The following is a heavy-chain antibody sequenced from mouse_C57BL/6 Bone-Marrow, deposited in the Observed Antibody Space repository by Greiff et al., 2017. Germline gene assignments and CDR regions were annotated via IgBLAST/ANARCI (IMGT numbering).Heavy chain of an antibody. V-gene: IGHV1-82*01. CDR3: ARRYYYGSSSYWYFDV. Sequence: QVQLQQSGPELVKPGASVKISCKASGYAFSSSWMNWVKQRPGKGLEWIGRIYPGDGDTNYNGKFKGKATLTADKSSSTAYMQLSSLTYEDSAVYFGARRYYYGSSSYWYFDVWGTGTTVTVSS. CDR1: GYAFSSSW. CDR2: IYPGDGDT. J-gene: IGHJ1*03. D-gene: IGHD1-1*01.